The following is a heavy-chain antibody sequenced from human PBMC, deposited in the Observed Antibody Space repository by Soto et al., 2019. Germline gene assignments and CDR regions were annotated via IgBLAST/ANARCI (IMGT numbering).Heavy chain of an antibody. D-gene: IGHD2-2*01. V-gene: IGHV1-18*01. CDR2: ISAYNGNT. CDR1: GYTFTSYG. CDR3: KRFVYQLRESYGMDV. Sequence: QVQLVQSGAEVKKPGASVKVSCKASGYTFTSYGIIWVRQAPGQGLEWMGWISAYNGNTNYAQKLHGRVTMTTGTSTSKAYLEMRSLRSDDTAVYYCKRFVYQLRESYGMDVWSQGTTVTIS. J-gene: IGHJ6*02.